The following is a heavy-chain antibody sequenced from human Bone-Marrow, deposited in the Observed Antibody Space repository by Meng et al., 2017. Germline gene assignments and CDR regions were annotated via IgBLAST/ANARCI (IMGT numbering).Heavy chain of an antibody. CDR2: IKRNSDGGTI. J-gene: IGHJ4*02. V-gene: IGHV3-15*01. CDR3: ATGAAAADH. CDR1: GLSFTDAW. D-gene: IGHD6-13*01. Sequence: QLGESWVGLAQPVGSPRLSCVASGLSFTDAWMSWVRHAPGKGLEWVGRIKRNSDGGTIDYAATVKGRFTISRDDSKNTLYLQMDSLITEDTAVYFCATGAAAADHWGQGTLVTVSS.